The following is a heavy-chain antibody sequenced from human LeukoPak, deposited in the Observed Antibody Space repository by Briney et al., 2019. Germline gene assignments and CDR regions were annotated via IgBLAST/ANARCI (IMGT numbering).Heavy chain of an antibody. V-gene: IGHV4-34*01. CDR2: INHSGST. CDR1: GGSFSSYY. CDR3: ARQRTTGTPFDY. D-gene: IGHD1-1*01. Sequence: KTSETLSLTCAVYGGSFSSYYWSWIRQPPGKGLEWIGEINHSGSTNYNPSLKSRVTISVDTSKNQFSLKLSSVTAADTAVYYCARQRTTGTPFDYWGQGTLVTVSS. J-gene: IGHJ4*02.